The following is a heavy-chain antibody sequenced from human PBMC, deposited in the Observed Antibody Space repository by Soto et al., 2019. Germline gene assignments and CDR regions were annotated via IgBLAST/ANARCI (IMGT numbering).Heavy chain of an antibody. CDR2: ISAYNGNT. V-gene: IGHV1-18*01. J-gene: IGHJ4*02. CDR1: GYTFTNFG. CDR3: AGGGPPVDS. Sequence: QVQLVQSGAEVKKPGASVKVSCKASGYTFTNFGISWVRQAPGQGLEWMGWISAYNGNTNYAQNFQGRVTMTTDTPPSTANRGGGRLKSAAPGVFSGAGGGPPVDSGGQGPLAPFPS. D-gene: IGHD3-16*01.